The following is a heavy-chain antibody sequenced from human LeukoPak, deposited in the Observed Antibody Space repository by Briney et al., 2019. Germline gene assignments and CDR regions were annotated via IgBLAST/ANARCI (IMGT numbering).Heavy chain of an antibody. CDR2: INPNSGAT. J-gene: IGHJ4*02. D-gene: IGHD6-6*01. V-gene: IGHV1-2*02. CDR1: EYTFTAYY. Sequence: GASVKVSCKASEYTFTAYYIHWVRQAPGQGLEWMGWINPNSGATNYAQTFQGRVTMARDTSISTAYMELSRLSSDDTAVYYCARDRITYSSSFPDYWGQGTLVTVSS. CDR3: ARDRITYSSSFPDY.